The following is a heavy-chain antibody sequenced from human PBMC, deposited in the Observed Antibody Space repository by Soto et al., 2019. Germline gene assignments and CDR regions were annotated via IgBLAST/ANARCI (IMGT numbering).Heavy chain of an antibody. V-gene: IGHV3-23*01. CDR2: ISGSGDRT. J-gene: IGHJ4*02. D-gene: IGHD3-22*01. Sequence: VQLLESGGGLVQPGGSLRLSCAAAGNTISNYPMSWVRQAPGKGLDWVSGISGSGDRTYYADSAKGRFTISKDISRISLSLQLDSLGVEDTAVYFCVKDDGGYPSTAPHWGQGTLVTVSS. CDR1: GNTISNYP. CDR3: VKDDGGYPSTAPH.